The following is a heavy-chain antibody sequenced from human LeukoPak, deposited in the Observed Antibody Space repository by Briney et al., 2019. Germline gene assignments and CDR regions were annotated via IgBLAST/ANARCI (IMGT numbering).Heavy chain of an antibody. CDR1: GDSISTYY. CDR3: ARAVGGDGSGSL. J-gene: IGHJ4*02. D-gene: IGHD3-10*01. Sequence: SETLSLTCTVSGDSISTYYWSWIRQPPGKGLEWIGYIYYRVTSDYNPSLKSRVTISVDMSTRQISLKLSSVTAADTAVYYCARAVGGDGSGSLWGPGTLVTVSS. CDR2: IYYRVTS. V-gene: IGHV4-59*01.